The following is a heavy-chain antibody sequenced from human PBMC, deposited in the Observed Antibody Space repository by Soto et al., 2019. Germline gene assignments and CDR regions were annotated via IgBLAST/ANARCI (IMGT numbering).Heavy chain of an antibody. V-gene: IGHV4-31*03. J-gene: IGHJ4*02. Sequence: QVQLQESGPGLVKPSQTLSLTCTVSGGSISSGGYFWSWVRQHPGKGLEWIGNIYYSGRTYYNPSLKSRVTISVDTSKNQSSLKLSSVTAADTAVYYCARLAREENPKVGSWYYFDYWGQGTRFTVSS. CDR3: ARLAREENPKVGSWYYFDY. D-gene: IGHD6-13*01. CDR2: IYYSGRT. CDR1: GGSISSGGYF.